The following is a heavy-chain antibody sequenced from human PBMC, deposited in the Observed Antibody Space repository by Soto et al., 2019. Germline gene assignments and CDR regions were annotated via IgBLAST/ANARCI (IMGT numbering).Heavy chain of an antibody. D-gene: IGHD6-13*01. CDR3: ARPEVGQQLGSWAFDI. Sequence: GESLKISCKGSGYTFTDYWIGWVRQLPGKGLEWMGIIYPGDSDTRYSPSFQGHVTITVDKSTSTAYLQWSTLKASDTAMYYCARPEVGQQLGSWAFDIWGQGTMVTVSS. CDR2: IYPGDSDT. CDR1: GYTFTDYW. J-gene: IGHJ3*02. V-gene: IGHV5-51*01.